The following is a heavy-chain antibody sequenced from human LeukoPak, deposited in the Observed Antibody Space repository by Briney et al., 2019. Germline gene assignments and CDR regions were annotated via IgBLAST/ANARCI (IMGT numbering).Heavy chain of an antibody. CDR3: ARGPYSKPQAFDY. V-gene: IGHV4-31*03. CDR2: IYYSGST. D-gene: IGHD4-11*01. J-gene: IGHJ4*02. Sequence: SETLSLTCTVSGGSISSGGYYWSWIRQHPGKGLELIGYIYYSGSTYYNPSLKSRVTISVDTSKNQFSLKLSSVTAADTAVYYCARGPYSKPQAFDYWGQGTLVTVSS. CDR1: GGSISSGGYY.